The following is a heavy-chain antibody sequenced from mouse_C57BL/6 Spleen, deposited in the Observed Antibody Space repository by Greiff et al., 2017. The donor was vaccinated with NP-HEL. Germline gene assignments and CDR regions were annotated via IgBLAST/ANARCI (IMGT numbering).Heavy chain of an antibody. D-gene: IGHD1-1*01. CDR2: IDPEDGDT. J-gene: IGHJ4*01. CDR1: GFNITDYY. Sequence: EVKLLESGAELVRPGASVKLSCTASGFNITDYYMHWVKQRPEQGLEWIGRIDPEDGDTEYAPKFQGKATMTADTSSNTAYLQLSSLTSEDTAVYYCTTRPPYYGSTYYAMDYWGQGTSVTVSS. CDR3: TTRPPYYGSTYYAMDY. V-gene: IGHV14-1*01.